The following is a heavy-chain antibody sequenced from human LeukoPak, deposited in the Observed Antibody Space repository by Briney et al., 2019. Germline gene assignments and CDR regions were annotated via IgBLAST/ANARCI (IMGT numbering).Heavy chain of an antibody. CDR3: AREAHYDFWSGPWGDV. V-gene: IGHV4-30-2*01. CDR1: GGSISSGGYY. J-gene: IGHJ6*04. D-gene: IGHD3-3*01. CDR2: IYHSGST. Sequence: SQTLSLTCTVSGGSISSGGYYWSWIRQPPGKGLEWIGYIYHSGSTYYNPSLKSRVTISVDRSKNQFSLKLSSVTAADTAVYYCAREAHYDFWSGPWGDVWGKGTTVTVSS.